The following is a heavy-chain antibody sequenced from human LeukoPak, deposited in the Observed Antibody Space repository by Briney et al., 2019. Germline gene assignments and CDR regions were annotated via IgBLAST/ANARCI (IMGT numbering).Heavy chain of an antibody. D-gene: IGHD6-13*01. J-gene: IGHJ4*02. CDR2: IRGSGGNT. CDR3: AKDGYSSSWYYFDY. Sequence: PGGSLRLSCAASGFTFSHYAMSWVRQAPGKGLEGVSGIRGSGGNTYYADSVKGRFTISRDNSKNTLYLQMNSLRAEDTAVYYCAKDGYSSSWYYFDYWGQGTLVTVSS. CDR1: GFTFSHYA. V-gene: IGHV3-23*01.